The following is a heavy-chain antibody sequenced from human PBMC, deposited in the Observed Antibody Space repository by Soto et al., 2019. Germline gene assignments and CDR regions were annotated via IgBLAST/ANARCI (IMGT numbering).Heavy chain of an antibody. D-gene: IGHD2-15*01. V-gene: IGHV4-39*02. J-gene: IGHJ4*02. CDR3: ASVVVGATRQSGSDH. Sequence: PSETLSLTCTVSLGSVNTADYFWAWIRQPPGKGLEFIGSIHSSGGTFYSPSLKSRVSISIDKSKNHFSLRLTSVTAGDTAVYFCASVVVGATRQSGSDHWGQGTLVTSPQ. CDR2: IHSSGGT. CDR1: LGSVNTADYF.